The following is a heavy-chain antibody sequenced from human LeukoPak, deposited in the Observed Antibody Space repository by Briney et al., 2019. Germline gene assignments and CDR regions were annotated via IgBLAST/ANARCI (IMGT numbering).Heavy chain of an antibody. J-gene: IGHJ4*02. Sequence: PGGSLRLSCAASGFTFSSYSMNWVRQAPGKGLEWVSSISSSSSYIYYADSVKGRFTISRDNAKISLYLQMNSLRAEDTAVYYCARGADYYDSSGPVLFDYWGQGTPVTVSS. CDR3: ARGADYYDSSGPVLFDY. D-gene: IGHD3-22*01. CDR2: ISSSSSYI. V-gene: IGHV3-21*01. CDR1: GFTFSSYS.